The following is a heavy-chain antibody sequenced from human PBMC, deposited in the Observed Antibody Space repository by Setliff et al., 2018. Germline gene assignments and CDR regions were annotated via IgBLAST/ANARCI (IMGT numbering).Heavy chain of an antibody. J-gene: IGHJ6*03. CDR2: INRRGST. CDR1: GGSISSYY. CDR3: ARASSGWYSAYYYYMDV. D-gene: IGHD6-19*01. V-gene: IGHV4-4*07. Sequence: KTSETLSLTCTVSGGSISSYYWSWLRQPAGKGLEWIGHINRRGSTNFSPSLKSRVTISLDTSKNQFSLNLTSVTAADTAVYYCARASSGWYSAYYYYMDVWGKGTTVTV.